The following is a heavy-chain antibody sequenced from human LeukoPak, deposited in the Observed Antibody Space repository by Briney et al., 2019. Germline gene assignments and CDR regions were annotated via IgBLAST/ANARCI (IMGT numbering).Heavy chain of an antibody. CDR3: ARGGGYASPIGY. V-gene: IGHV4-59*01. D-gene: IGHD5-12*01. CDR1: GRSISTYY. Sequence: SETLSLTCTLSGRSISTYYWSWIRQPPGKGLEWIGYIYHSGGTNYNPSLKSRVTISVDTSKNQFSLKLSAVTAADTAVYYCARGGGYASPIGYWGQGALVTVSS. CDR2: IYHSGGT. J-gene: IGHJ4*02.